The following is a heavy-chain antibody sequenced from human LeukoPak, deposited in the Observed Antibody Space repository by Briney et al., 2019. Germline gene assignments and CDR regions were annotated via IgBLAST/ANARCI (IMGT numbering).Heavy chain of an antibody. V-gene: IGHV3-21*01. CDR3: ARDHYCTNGVCYTPFDY. J-gene: IGHJ4*02. CDR2: ISSSSSYI. Sequence: PGGSLRLSCAASGFTFSSYSMNWVRQAPGKGLEWVSSISSSSSYIYYADSVKGRFTISRDNAKNSLYLQMNSLRAEDTAVYYCARDHYCTNGVCYTPFDYWGQGTLVTVSS. D-gene: IGHD2-8*01. CDR1: GFTFSSYS.